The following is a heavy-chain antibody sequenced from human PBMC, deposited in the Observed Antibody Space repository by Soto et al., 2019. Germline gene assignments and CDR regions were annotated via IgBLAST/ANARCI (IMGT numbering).Heavy chain of an antibody. CDR3: VSDRGYGHASVPYS. CDR1: GFTFSSYG. CDR2: ISYDGGLQ. Sequence: QAQLVESGGGVVQPGRSLRLSCAASGFTFSSYGMQWVRQAPGTGLEWVAVISYDGGLQYYADSVKGRFTISRDNSKNMVLLQMNSLRAEDTAVYYCVSDRGYGHASVPYSWGQGTLVSVSS. D-gene: IGHD5-18*01. J-gene: IGHJ4*02. V-gene: IGHV3-30*03.